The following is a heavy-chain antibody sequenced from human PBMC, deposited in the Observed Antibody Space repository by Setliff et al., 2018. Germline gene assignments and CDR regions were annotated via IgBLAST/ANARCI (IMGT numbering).Heavy chain of an antibody. CDR3: ARRQY. Sequence: PGGSLRLSCAASGFTFSSYGMHWVRQAPGKGLEWVSFISSTGGTTSYADSVRGRFTLSRDNAKNSLYLQMNGLGVEDTAVYYCARRQYWGQGTQVTVSS. CDR2: ISSTGGTT. CDR1: GFTFSSYG. J-gene: IGHJ4*02. D-gene: IGHD4-4*01. V-gene: IGHV3-48*03.